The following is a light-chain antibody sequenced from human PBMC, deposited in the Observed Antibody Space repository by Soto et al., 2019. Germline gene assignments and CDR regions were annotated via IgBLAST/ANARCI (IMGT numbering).Light chain of an antibody. V-gene: IGLV2-14*01. CDR2: EVS. CDR1: SSDIGGYKY. Sequence: QSALTQPASVSGSPGQSITISCTGTSSDIGGYKYVSWYQQHPGKAPKLMIYEVSKRPSGVSNRFSGSKSGNTASLTISGLQAEDEADYYCASYTSSSIPVFGSGTQLTVL. CDR3: ASYTSSSIPV. J-gene: IGLJ7*01.